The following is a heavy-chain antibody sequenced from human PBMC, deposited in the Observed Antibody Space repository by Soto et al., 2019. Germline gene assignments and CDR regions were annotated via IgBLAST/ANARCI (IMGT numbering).Heavy chain of an antibody. V-gene: IGHV4-4*02. D-gene: IGHD2-15*01. CDR3: ARLVEMPAIVRAFDI. Sequence: SETLSITCAVSGGSINRTNWSYWVRQPPGKGLEWIGEIYHSGSTNYNPSLKSRVTISVDKSKNQFSLKLSSVTAADTAVYYCARLVEMPAIVRAFDIWGQGTMVT. CDR2: IYHSGST. CDR1: GGSINRTNW. J-gene: IGHJ3*02.